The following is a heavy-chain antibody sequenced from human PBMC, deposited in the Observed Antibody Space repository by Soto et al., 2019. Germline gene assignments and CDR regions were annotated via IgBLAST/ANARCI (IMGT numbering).Heavy chain of an antibody. V-gene: IGHV3-74*01. CDR2: INNEGRST. D-gene: IGHD1-1*01. Sequence: PGGSLRLSCAASGFTFSRYWMHWVRQAPGKGLVWVSRINNEGRSTNHADSVKGRFTISRDNAKNTLYLQMNRLRAEDTAVYYCARDTNRNMDVWGQGTTVTVSS. CDR1: GFTFSRYW. J-gene: IGHJ6*02. CDR3: ARDTNRNMDV.